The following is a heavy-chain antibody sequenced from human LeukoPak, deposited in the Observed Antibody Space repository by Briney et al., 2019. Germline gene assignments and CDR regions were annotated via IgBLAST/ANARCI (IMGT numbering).Heavy chain of an antibody. D-gene: IGHD6-13*01. CDR3: ARDRSPLRGAYNWFDP. Sequence: GASVKVSCKASGYTFTNYGISWVRQAPGQGLEWMGWISAYNGYTDYAQKLQFRVTMTTDTSTSTAYMELRSLRSDDTAVYYCARDRSPLRGAYNWFDPWGQGTLVTVSS. CDR1: GYTFTNYG. CDR2: ISAYNGYT. V-gene: IGHV1-18*01. J-gene: IGHJ5*02.